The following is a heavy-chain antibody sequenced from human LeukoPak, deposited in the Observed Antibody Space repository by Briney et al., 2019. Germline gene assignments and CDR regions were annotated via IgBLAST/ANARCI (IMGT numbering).Heavy chain of an antibody. V-gene: IGHV3-74*01. Sequence: GGSLRLSCAASGFTFSNFYLHWVRQAPGKGLVWVSRINADGSLINYADSVKGRFTVFRDNAKNSLYLQMNSLRAEDTAVYYCARDSRWALFDSWGQGTLVTVSS. CDR3: ARDSRWALFDS. CDR1: GFTFSNFY. CDR2: INADGSLI. J-gene: IGHJ4*02. D-gene: IGHD5-24*01.